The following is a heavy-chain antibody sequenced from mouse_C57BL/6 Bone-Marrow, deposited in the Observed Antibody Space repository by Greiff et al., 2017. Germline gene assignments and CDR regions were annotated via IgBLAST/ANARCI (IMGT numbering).Heavy chain of an antibody. CDR3: ATDYYGRSLT. J-gene: IGHJ1*01. CDR1: GYTFTDYY. D-gene: IGHD1-1*01. CDR2: IFPGCGST. Sequence: VQLQQSGPELVKPGASVKISCKASGYTFTDYYINWVNQRPGQGLEWIGWIFPGCGSTYYNEKFKGKATLTVDNSSSTAYMSLSIPTSEDSAVYFCATDYYGRSLTWGQGTTVTVSA. V-gene: IGHV1-75*01.